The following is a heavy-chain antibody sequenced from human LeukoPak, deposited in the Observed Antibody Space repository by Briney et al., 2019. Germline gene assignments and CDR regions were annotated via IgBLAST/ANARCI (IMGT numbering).Heavy chain of an antibody. CDR2: IYSGGST. J-gene: IGHJ3*02. CDR1: GFTVSTNS. Sequence: GGSLRLSCTVSGFTVSTNSMSWVRQAPGKGLEWVSIIYSGGSTFYADSVKGRFTISRDNSKNTLYLQMNSLRAEDTAVYYCARGGSYLSAFDIWGQGTMVTVSS. V-gene: IGHV3-53*01. CDR3: ARGGSYLSAFDI. D-gene: IGHD1-26*01.